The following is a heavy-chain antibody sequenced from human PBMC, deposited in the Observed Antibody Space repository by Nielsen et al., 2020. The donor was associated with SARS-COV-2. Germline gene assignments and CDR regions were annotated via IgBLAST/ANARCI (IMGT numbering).Heavy chain of an antibody. J-gene: IGHJ3*02. V-gene: IGHV3-21*01. D-gene: IGHD3-3*01. CDR1: GFTFSSYA. Sequence: GGSLRLSCAASGFTFSSYAMSWVRQAPGKGLEWVSSISSSSSYIYYADSVKGRFTISRDNAKNSLFLQMNRLRVEDTAVYYCARDGGRRTMFGVNHRVRKDAFDIWGQGTMVTVSS. CDR2: ISSSSSYI. CDR3: ARDGGRRTMFGVNHRVRKDAFDI.